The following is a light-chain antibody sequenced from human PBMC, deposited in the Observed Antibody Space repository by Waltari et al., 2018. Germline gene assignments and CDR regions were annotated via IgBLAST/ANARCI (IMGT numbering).Light chain of an antibody. V-gene: IGKV3-15*01. CDR3: QQYNVWPPWT. J-gene: IGKJ1*01. CDR2: SAS. CDR1: QGSHSD. Sequence: VMTQSPATLSVSPGERATHPCRASQGSHSDLAWYQQKPGQPPRLLIYSASTRATGVPAMFTGSGSGTEFTLTVSSLQPEDSAVYYCQQYNVWPPWTFGQGTKVEIK.